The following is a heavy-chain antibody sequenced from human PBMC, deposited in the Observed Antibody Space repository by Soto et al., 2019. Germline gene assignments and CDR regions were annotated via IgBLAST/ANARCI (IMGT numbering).Heavy chain of an antibody. CDR2: IYHSGST. Sequence: SETLSLTCAVSGYSISSGYYWGCIRQPPGKGLEWIGSIYHSGSTYYNPSLKSRVTISVDTSKNQFSLKLSSVTAADTAVYYCARATGSWFDPWGQGTLVTVSS. V-gene: IGHV4-38-2*01. CDR3: ARATGSWFDP. CDR1: GYSISSGYY. J-gene: IGHJ5*02.